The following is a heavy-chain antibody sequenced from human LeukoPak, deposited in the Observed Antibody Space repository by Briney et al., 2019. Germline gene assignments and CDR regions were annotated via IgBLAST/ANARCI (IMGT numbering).Heavy chain of an antibody. CDR2: INPSGSYT. CDR3: ARDNSGGSTWWFDP. V-gene: IGHV1-46*01. D-gene: IGHD2-15*01. CDR1: GGTFSSYS. J-gene: IGHJ5*02. Sequence: GASVKVSCKASGGTFSSYSISWVRQAPGQGLEWMGIINPSGSYTSYAQKFQGRVTMTRDTSTSTVYMELSSLRSEDTAVYYCARDNSGGSTWWFDPWGQGTLVTVSS.